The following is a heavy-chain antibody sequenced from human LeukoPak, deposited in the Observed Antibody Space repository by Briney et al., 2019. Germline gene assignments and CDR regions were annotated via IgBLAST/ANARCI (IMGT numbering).Heavy chain of an antibody. CDR3: ARDGITMRILEY. D-gene: IGHD3-10*01. J-gene: IGHJ4*02. CDR1: GFTFSNYA. V-gene: IGHV3-21*01. CDR2: ISRSKNYI. Sequence: GGSLRLSGAASGFTFSNYALNWVRQAPGKGLEWVSSISRSKNYIYYADSVKGRFTISRDDAKKSMYLQMNSLRAEDTAVYYCARDGITMRILEYWGQGTLVTVSS.